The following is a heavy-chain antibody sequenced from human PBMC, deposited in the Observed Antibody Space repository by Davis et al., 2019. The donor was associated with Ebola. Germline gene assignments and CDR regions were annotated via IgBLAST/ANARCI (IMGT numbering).Heavy chain of an antibody. J-gene: IGHJ4*02. CDR2: TSGSGGST. CDR3: AKKWGSSGWYAFDY. CDR1: GFTFSDYY. D-gene: IGHD6-19*01. Sequence: GGSLRLSCAASGFTFSDYYMSWVRQAPGKGLEWVSTTSGSGGSTYYAGSVKGRFTISRDNSKNTLYLQMNSLRAEDTAVYYCAKKWGSSGWYAFDYWGQGTLVTVSS. V-gene: IGHV3-23*01.